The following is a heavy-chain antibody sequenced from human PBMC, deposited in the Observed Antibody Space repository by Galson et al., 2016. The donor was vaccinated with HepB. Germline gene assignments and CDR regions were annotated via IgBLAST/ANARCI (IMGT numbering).Heavy chain of an antibody. D-gene: IGHD3-16*01. V-gene: IGHV3-30-3*01. CDR2: ISHDGGNK. Sequence: SLRLSCAASGFRFRDYALHWVRQAPGKGLEWVARISHDGGNKFYADSVKGRLTISRDNSKDTLYLQMNCLTTDDTALYYCARDKSLGDLSAFDLWGQGTMVAVSS. J-gene: IGHJ3*01. CDR3: ARDKSLGDLSAFDL. CDR1: GFRFRDYA.